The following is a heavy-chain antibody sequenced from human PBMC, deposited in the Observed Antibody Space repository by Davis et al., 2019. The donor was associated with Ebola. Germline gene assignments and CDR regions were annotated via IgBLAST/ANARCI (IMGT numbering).Heavy chain of an antibody. D-gene: IGHD2-15*01. CDR1: GYTFTSYG. Sequence: AASVKVSCKASGYTFTSYGISWVRQAPGQGLEWMGWISAYNGNTNYAQKLQGRVTMTTDTSTSTAYMELRSLRSGDTAVYYCARERSVYCSGGSCYSGWFDPWGQGTLVTVSS. CDR2: ISAYNGNT. CDR3: ARERSVYCSGGSCYSGWFDP. V-gene: IGHV1-18*01. J-gene: IGHJ5*02.